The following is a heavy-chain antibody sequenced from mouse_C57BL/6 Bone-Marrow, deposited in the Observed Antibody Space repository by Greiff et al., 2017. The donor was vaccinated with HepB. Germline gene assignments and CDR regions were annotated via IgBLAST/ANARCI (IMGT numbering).Heavy chain of an antibody. D-gene: IGHD1-1*01. J-gene: IGHJ1*03. CDR3: ARAITTGADWYFDV. Sequence: QVQLKQPGAELVRPGTSVKLSCTASGYTFTSYWMHWVKQRPGQGLEWIGVIDPSDSYTNYNQKFKGKATLTVDTSSSTAYMQLSSLTSEDSAVYYCARAITTGADWYFDVWGTGTTVTVSS. CDR2: IDPSDSYT. V-gene: IGHV1-59*01. CDR1: GYTFTSYW.